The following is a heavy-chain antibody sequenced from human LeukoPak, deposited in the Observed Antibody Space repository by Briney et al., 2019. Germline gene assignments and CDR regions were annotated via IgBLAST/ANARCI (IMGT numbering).Heavy chain of an antibody. CDR1: GFTFSSYS. V-gene: IGHV3-21*01. CDR2: ISSSSSYI. CDR3: AKGAAEGYSYGFGLDY. J-gene: IGHJ4*02. Sequence: GGSLRLSCAASGFTFSSYSMNWVRQAPGKGLEWVSSISSSSSYIYYADSVKGRFTISRGNAKNSLYLQMNSLRAEDTAVYYCAKGAAEGYSYGFGLDYWGQGTLVTVSS. D-gene: IGHD5-18*01.